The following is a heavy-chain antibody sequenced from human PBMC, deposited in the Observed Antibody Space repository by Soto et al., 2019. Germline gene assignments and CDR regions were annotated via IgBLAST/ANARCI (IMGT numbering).Heavy chain of an antibody. CDR1: GGSISSYY. CDR3: ARYYYDSSGSQNWFDP. CDR2: IYYSGST. Sequence: PSETLSLTCTVSGGSISSYYWSWIRQPPGKGLEWIGYIYYSGSTNYNPSLKSRVTISVDTSKNQLSLKLSSVTAADTAVYYCARYYYDSSGSQNWFDPWGQGTLVTVSS. J-gene: IGHJ5*02. V-gene: IGHV4-59*01. D-gene: IGHD3-22*01.